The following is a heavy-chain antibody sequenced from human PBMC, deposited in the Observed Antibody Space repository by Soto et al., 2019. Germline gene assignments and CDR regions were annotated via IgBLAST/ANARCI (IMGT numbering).Heavy chain of an antibody. Sequence: GGSLRLSCAASGFTFSSYAMHWVRQAPGKGLEWVADISYDGSNKYYADSVKGRFTISRDNSKNTLYLQMNSLRAEDSAGDYFARDYLTGEFEGAFDIWGQGTMVTVSS. J-gene: IGHJ3*02. D-gene: IGHD7-27*01. CDR2: ISYDGSNK. CDR3: ARDYLTGEFEGAFDI. CDR1: GFTFSSYA. V-gene: IGHV3-30*04.